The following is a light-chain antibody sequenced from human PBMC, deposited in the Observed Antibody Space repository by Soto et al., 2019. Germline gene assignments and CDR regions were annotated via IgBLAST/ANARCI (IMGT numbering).Light chain of an antibody. V-gene: IGKV1-27*01. Sequence: DIQMTQSPSSLSASVGDRVIITCRASQGISNYLAWYQQQPGKVPRLLIYAASILQSGVPSRFSGSGSGTDFTLTISSLQPEDVATYYCHKYHSAPLTFGGETKVEIK. CDR1: QGISNY. J-gene: IGKJ4*01. CDR3: HKYHSAPLT. CDR2: AAS.